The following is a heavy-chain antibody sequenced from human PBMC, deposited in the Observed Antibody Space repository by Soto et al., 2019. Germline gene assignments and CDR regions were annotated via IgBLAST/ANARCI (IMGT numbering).Heavy chain of an antibody. CDR1: DFAFGSHT. V-gene: IGHV3-21*01. J-gene: IGHJ3*01. Sequence: GGSLRLSCAASDFAFGSHTMAWVRQAPGKGLEWVSSISSATTYILYVDSVRGRFAISRDNAKKSLFLQMDRLTADDTAVYSCERKILTGAHSGHFDLWGQGTMVTVSS. CDR2: ISSATTYI. CDR3: ERKILTGAHSGHFDL. D-gene: IGHD7-27*01.